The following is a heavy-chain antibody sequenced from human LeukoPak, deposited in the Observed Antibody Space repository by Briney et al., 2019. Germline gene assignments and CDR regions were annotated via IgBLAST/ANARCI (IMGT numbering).Heavy chain of an antibody. CDR3: AKRGIVIRGVLIMGFHKAAYYFDY. Sequence: GGSLRLSCVVSGITVSNYDMSCVRQAPGEVLEWVSGIRESGGGTNYADSVKGRFDISRDNSKNTVYLQMNSLRAEDTAVYFCAKRGIVIRGVLIMGFHKAAYYFDYWGQGIPVTVSS. V-gene: IGHV3-23*01. CDR1: GITVSNYD. CDR2: IRESGGGT. J-gene: IGHJ4*02. D-gene: IGHD3-10*01.